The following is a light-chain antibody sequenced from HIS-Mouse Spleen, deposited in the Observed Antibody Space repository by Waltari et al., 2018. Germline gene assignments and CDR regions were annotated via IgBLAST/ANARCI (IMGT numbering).Light chain of an antibody. CDR1: SSDVGGYNY. J-gene: IGLJ3*02. Sequence: QSALTPPRPVSGSPGQSVPISCTGTSSDVGGYNYDSGYHQHPGKAPTLTIYDFVKRPSGFPDRFSGSKSGNTASLTISGLQAEDEADYYCCSYAGSYTWVFGGGTKLTVL. CDR3: CSYAGSYTWV. CDR2: DFV. V-gene: IGLV2-11*02.